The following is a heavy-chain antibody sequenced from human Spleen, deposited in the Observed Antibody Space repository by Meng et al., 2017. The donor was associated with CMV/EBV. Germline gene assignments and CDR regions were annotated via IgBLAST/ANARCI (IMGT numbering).Heavy chain of an antibody. J-gene: IGHJ4*02. Sequence: GESLKISCAASGFTFSNAWMSWVRQAPGKGLEWVGRIKSKTDGGTTDYAAPVKGRFTISRDDSKNTLYLQMNSLRAEDTAVYYCANGDPIAAADYWGQGTLVTVSS. CDR3: ANGDPIAAADY. V-gene: IGHV3-15*01. CDR2: IKSKTDGGTT. D-gene: IGHD6-13*01. CDR1: GFTFSNAW.